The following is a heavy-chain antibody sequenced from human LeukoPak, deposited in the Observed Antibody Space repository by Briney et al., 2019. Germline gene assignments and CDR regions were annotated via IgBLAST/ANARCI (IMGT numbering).Heavy chain of an antibody. CDR1: GGSISSRPYY. V-gene: IGHV4-39*07. J-gene: IGHJ6*03. CDR2: ISYSGTT. D-gene: IGHD6-6*01. Sequence: SETLSLTCTVSGGSISSRPYYWGWVRQPPGTGLEWIGTISYSGTTYYSPSLKSRVTISLDTSKNQFSLKLSSVTAADTAIYYCARDFSSSSTVYYYYYMDVWGKGTTVTVSS. CDR3: ARDFSSSSTVYYYYYMDV.